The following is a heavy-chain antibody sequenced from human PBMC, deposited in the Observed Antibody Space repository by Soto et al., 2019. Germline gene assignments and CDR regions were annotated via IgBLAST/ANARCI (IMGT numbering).Heavy chain of an antibody. CDR2: VYDLDGT. Sequence: DVQLVESGGGLIQPGGSLRLSCVASGLTVSGKKYMAWVRQAPGKGPEWVSGVYDLDGTYYADSVRGRFTTYIGSSRTTVYLQMRDLRPEXTXLYFCATWHLREHAYDIWGQGTMVTVSS. CDR3: ATWHLREHAYDI. CDR1: GLTVSGKKY. J-gene: IGHJ3*02. V-gene: IGHV3-53*01. D-gene: IGHD5-12*01.